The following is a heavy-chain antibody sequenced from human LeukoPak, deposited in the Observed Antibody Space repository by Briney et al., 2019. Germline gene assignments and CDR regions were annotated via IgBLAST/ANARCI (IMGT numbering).Heavy chain of an antibody. CDR2: IYDSGST. CDR3: ARVALSNYYDSSGPPEA. D-gene: IGHD3-22*01. Sequence: PSETLSLTCSVSGGSISSYYWSWIRQPPGKGLEWIGYIYDSGSTNFKSPLKSRVTMSGDTSKNQFSLMVNSVTAADTAVYYCARVALSNYYDSSGPPEAWGQGTLVTVSS. CDR1: GGSISSYY. J-gene: IGHJ5*02. V-gene: IGHV4-59*12.